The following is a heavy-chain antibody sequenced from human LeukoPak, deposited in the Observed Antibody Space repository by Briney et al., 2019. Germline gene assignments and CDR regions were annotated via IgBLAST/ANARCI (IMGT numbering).Heavy chain of an antibody. CDR1: GGSISSYY. CDR3: ARVTYYYGSGSYYTPHYYYYMDV. J-gene: IGHJ6*03. D-gene: IGHD3-10*01. Sequence: LSETLSLTCTVSGGSISSYYWSWIRQPPGKGLEWIGYIYYSGSTNYNPSLKSRVTISVDTSKNQFSLKLSSVTAADTAVYYCARVTYYYGSGSYYTPHYYYYMDVWGKGTTVTVSS. CDR2: IYYSGST. V-gene: IGHV4-59*01.